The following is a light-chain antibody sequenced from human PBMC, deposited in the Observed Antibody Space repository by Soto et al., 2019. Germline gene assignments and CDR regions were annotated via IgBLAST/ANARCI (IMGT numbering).Light chain of an antibody. CDR3: QQYGSSGT. J-gene: IGKJ1*01. CDR2: GAS. V-gene: IGKV3-20*01. Sequence: EIVLTQSPGTLSLSPGERATLSCRASQSVSSSYLAWYQQKPGQAPRLLIYGASSRATGIPDRFSGSGSGTDFTLTISRLESEDFAVYYCQQYGSSGTFGQGTKVEIK. CDR1: QSVSSSY.